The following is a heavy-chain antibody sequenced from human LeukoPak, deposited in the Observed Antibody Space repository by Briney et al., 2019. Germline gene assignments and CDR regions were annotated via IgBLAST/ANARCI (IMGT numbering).Heavy chain of an antibody. CDR1: GFTFSSYA. J-gene: IGHJ4*02. Sequence: GGSLRLSCAASGFTFSSYAMSWVRRAPGKGLEWVSLISWDGGSTYYADSVKGRFTISRDNSKNSLYLQMNSLRAEDTALYYCAKDPVGYGGNYFDYWGQGTLVTVSS. CDR2: ISWDGGST. D-gene: IGHD4-23*01. V-gene: IGHV3-43D*03. CDR3: AKDPVGYGGNYFDY.